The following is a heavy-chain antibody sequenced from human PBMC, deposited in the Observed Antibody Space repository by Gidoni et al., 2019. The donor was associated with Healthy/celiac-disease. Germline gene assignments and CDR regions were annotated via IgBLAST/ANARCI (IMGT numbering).Heavy chain of an antibody. D-gene: IGHD6-19*01. V-gene: IGHV3-21*01. Sequence: EVQLVESGGGLVKPGGSLRRSCAASGFTFSSYSMNWVRQAPGKGLEWVSSISSSSSYIYYSDSGKGRFTISRDNAKNSLYLQMNSLRAEDTAVYYCARDQYSSGWYVDYWGQGTLVTVSS. CDR2: ISSSSSYI. CDR3: ARDQYSSGWYVDY. J-gene: IGHJ4*02. CDR1: GFTFSSYS.